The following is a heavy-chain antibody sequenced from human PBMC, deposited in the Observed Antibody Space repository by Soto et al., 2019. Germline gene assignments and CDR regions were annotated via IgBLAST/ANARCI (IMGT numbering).Heavy chain of an antibody. J-gene: IGHJ5*02. V-gene: IGHV1-8*02. CDR3: ARMASSGTLNWFDP. CDR2: MNPGSGKT. CDR1: GYTCINYD. Sequence: ASVKVSCKASGYTCINYDISWVRQATGQGLEWMGWMNPGSGKTGYANKFQGRVTMTRDASTSTAHLELSSLTSEDTAVYYCARMASSGTLNWFDPWGQGTLVTVSS.